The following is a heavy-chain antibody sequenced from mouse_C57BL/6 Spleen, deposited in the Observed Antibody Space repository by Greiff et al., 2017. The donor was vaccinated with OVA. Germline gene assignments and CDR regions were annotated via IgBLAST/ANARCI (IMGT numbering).Heavy chain of an antibody. V-gene: IGHV5-6*01. D-gene: IGHD1-1*01. Sequence: EVKLVESGGDLVKPGGSLKLSCAASGFTFSSYGMSWVRQTPDKRLEWVATISSGGSYTYYPDSVKGRFTISRDNAKNTLYLQMSSLKSEDTAMYYCASPYYYGSSYGYAMDYWGQGTSVTVSS. CDR1: GFTFSSYG. CDR2: ISSGGSYT. J-gene: IGHJ4*01. CDR3: ASPYYYGSSYGYAMDY.